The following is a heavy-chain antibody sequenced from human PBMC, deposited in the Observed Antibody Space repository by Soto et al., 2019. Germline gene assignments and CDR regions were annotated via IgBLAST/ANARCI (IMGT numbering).Heavy chain of an antibody. CDR3: AKDMKWGGMTTIHYFDS. D-gene: IGHD4-17*01. J-gene: IGHJ4*02. Sequence: EVQLVESGGGLVQPGRSLRLSCVASGFTADDYAMHWVRQAPGKGLEWVSGISSNSDTIDYADSVKGRFTISRDNAKNSLFLQMNSLRTEDTALYYCAKDMKWGGMTTIHYFDSWGRGTLVTVSS. CDR1: GFTADDYA. CDR2: ISSNSDTI. V-gene: IGHV3-9*02.